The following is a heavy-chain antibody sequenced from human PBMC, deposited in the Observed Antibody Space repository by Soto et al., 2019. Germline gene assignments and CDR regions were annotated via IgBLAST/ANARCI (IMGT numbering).Heavy chain of an antibody. CDR1: GYTLTELS. Sequence: ASVKVSCKVSGYTLTELSMHWVRQAPGKGLEWMGGFDPEDGETIYAQKFQGRVTMTEGTSTDTAYMELSSLRSEDTAVYYCATGELRALGMDVWGQGTTVTVSS. J-gene: IGHJ6*02. V-gene: IGHV1-24*01. D-gene: IGHD1-7*01. CDR3: ATGELRALGMDV. CDR2: FDPEDGET.